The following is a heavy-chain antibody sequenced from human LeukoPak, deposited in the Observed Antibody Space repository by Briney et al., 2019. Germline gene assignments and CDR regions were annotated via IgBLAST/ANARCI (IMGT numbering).Heavy chain of an antibody. CDR2: INPNSGGT. Sequence: ASVKVSCKASGYTFIGYYMHWVRQAPGQGLEWMGWINPNSGGTNYAQKFQGRVTMTRDTSISTAYMELSRLRSDDTAVYYCARPTYYYGSGSPYYFDYWGQGTLVTVSS. CDR1: GYTFIGYY. V-gene: IGHV1-2*02. CDR3: ARPTYYYGSGSPYYFDY. D-gene: IGHD3-10*01. J-gene: IGHJ4*02.